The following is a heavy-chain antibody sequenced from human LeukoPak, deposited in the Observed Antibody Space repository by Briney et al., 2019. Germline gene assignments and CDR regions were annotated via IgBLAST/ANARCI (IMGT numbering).Heavy chain of an antibody. Sequence: GGSLRLSCAASGFTFSSYSMNWVRQAPGKGLEWVSSISSSYIYYADSVKGRFTIFRDNAKNSLYLQMNSLRAEDTAVYYCARDGGGNSFDYWGQGTLVTVSS. V-gene: IGHV3-21*01. CDR2: ISSSYI. J-gene: IGHJ4*02. CDR3: ARDGGGNSFDY. CDR1: GFTFSSYS. D-gene: IGHD4-23*01.